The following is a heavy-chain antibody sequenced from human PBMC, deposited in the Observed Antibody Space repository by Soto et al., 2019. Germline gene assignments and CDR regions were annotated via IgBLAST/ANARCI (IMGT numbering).Heavy chain of an antibody. CDR3: VIVVAIPGYPDN. CDR1: GGTFSSYA. J-gene: IGHJ4*02. Sequence: QVELVQSGAEVRQPASSVKVSCKTSGGTFSSYAISWVRQAPGHGLEWMGSIVPIIGTSTYAQTIQGTVTIPVDESTSRVYMELSSLRSDDTAVYYCVIVVAIPGYPDNWGQGTLF. CDR2: IVPIIGTS. D-gene: IGHD5-12*01. V-gene: IGHV1-69*11.